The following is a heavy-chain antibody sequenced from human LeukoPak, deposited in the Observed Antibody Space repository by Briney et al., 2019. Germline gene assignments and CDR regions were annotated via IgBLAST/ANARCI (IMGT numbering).Heavy chain of an antibody. J-gene: IGHJ4*02. V-gene: IGHV4-59*01. Sequence: SETLSRTSTVSGGSISTYHWSWIRQTPGKGLEWIGYIHYSGSTNYNPSLNSRVTISVDTSKNQFSLKVNSVTAADTAVYYCARGTHSSSPIPLDYWGQGTLVTVSS. CDR1: GGSISTYH. CDR3: ARGTHSSSPIPLDY. CDR2: IHYSGST. D-gene: IGHD6-6*01.